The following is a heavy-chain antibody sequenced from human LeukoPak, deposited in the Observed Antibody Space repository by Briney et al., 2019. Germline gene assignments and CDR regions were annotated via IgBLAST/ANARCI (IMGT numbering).Heavy chain of an antibody. V-gene: IGHV1-69*05. CDR3: ARTEWSGYYMDV. D-gene: IGHD3-3*01. CDR1: GGTFSSYA. J-gene: IGHJ6*03. Sequence: GASVKVSCKASGGTFSSYAISWVRQAPGQGLEWMGRIIPIFGTANYAQKFQGRVTITTDESTSTAYMELSSLRSEDTAVYYCARTEWSGYYMDVWGKGTTVTVSS. CDR2: IIPIFGTA.